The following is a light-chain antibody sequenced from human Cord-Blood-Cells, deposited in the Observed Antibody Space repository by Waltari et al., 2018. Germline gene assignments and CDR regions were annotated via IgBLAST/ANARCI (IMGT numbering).Light chain of an antibody. CDR2: KAS. Sequence: DLQMTQSPSTLSASVGQRVTITCRASQSISSWLAWYQQKPGKAPKLLIYKASSLESGVPSRFSGSGSGTEFTLTISSLQPDDFATYYCQQYNSYWTFGQGTKVEIK. V-gene: IGKV1-5*03. J-gene: IGKJ1*01. CDR3: QQYNSYWT. CDR1: QSISSW.